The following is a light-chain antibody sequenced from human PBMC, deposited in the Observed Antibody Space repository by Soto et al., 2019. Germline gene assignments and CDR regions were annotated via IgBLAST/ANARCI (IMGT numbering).Light chain of an antibody. Sequence: AIQVTQSPSSLSASVGDRVTISCRASQGIGNDLGWYQQKPGKAPKLLIYEASTLQTEVASRFSGSGSGTDFTLTISNLQPEDFATYYGLQDYVYPWTFGQGTKVEVK. J-gene: IGKJ1*01. CDR1: QGIGND. CDR2: EAS. V-gene: IGKV1-6*01. CDR3: LQDYVYPWT.